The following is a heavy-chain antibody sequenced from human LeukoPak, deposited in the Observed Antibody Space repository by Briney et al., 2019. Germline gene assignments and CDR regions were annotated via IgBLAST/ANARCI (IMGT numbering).Heavy chain of an antibody. V-gene: IGHV4-4*02. D-gene: IGHD6-19*01. J-gene: IGHJ4*02. CDR3: ARRAVAGFFDY. CDR2: IYHSGSS. CDR1: GGSISSSNW. Sequence: PSGTLSLTCAVSGGSISSSNWWSWVRQPPGKGLEWIGEIYHSGSSNYNPSLKSRVTISLDKSRNQFSLKLSSVTAADTAVYSCARRAVAGFFDYWGLGTLVTVSS.